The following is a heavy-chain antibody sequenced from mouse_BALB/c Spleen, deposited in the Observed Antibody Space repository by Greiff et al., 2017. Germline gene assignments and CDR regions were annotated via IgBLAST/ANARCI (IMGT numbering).Heavy chain of an antibody. J-gene: IGHJ1*01. V-gene: IGHV5-6-5*01. CDR3: ARGYYYGSFPHWYFDV. CDR2: ISSGGST. D-gene: IGHD1-1*01. Sequence: EVKLVESGGGLVKPGGSLKLSCAASGFTFSSYAMSRVRQTPEKRLEWVASISSGGSTYYPDSVKGRFTISRDNARNILYLQMSSLRSEDTAMYYCARGYYYGSFPHWYFDVWGAGTTVTVSS. CDR1: GFTFSSYA.